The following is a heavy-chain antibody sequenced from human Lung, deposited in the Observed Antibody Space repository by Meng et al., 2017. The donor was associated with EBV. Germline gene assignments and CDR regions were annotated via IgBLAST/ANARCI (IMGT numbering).Heavy chain of an antibody. CDR2: IYHSGST. D-gene: IGHD2-2*01. V-gene: IGHV4-4*02. CDR3: ARGGTSSAPFDY. Sequence: QVQRQGSGPGWAKPSGTLSLTCDVSGASISRSDLWSWVRQPPGKGLEWIGEIYHSGSTNYNPSLKSRVTISVDTSKNQFSLSLNSVTAADTAVYYCARGGTSSAPFDYWGQETLVTVSS. J-gene: IGHJ4*02. CDR1: GASISRSDL.